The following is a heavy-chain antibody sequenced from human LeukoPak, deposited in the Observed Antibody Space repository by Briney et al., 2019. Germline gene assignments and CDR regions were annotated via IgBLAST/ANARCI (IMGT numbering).Heavy chain of an antibody. CDR2: LSSSGSAF. J-gene: IGHJ5*02. CDR3: ARVGGSIWFGEFRFNP. CDR1: GFTFRSYE. Sequence: PGGSLRLSCEDSGFTFRSYEMNWVRQAPGKGLEWIAYLSSSGSAFSYADSVKGRFTIARDNAKNSLYLQMNSLRDEDTAVYYCARVGGSIWFGEFRFNPWGQGTLVTVSS. V-gene: IGHV3-48*03. D-gene: IGHD3-10*01.